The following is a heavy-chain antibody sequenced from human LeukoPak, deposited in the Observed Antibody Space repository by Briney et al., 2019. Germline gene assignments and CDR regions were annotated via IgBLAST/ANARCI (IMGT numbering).Heavy chain of an antibody. V-gene: IGHV4-34*01. J-gene: IGHJ4*02. Sequence: SETLSLTCAVYGGSFSGYYWSWIRQPPGKGLEWIGEINHSGSTNYNPSLKSRVTISVDTPKNQFSLKLSSVTAADTAVYNCARGYFRGSYTHWGQGTLVTVSS. CDR3: ARGYFRGSYTH. D-gene: IGHD1-26*01. CDR2: INHSGST. CDR1: GGSFSGYY.